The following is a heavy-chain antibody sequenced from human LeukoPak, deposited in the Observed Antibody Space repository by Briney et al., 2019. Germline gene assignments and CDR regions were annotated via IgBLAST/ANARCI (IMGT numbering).Heavy chain of an antibody. D-gene: IGHD5-18*01. CDR1: GNTFAGYY. CDR2: ISAYNGNT. V-gene: IGHV1-18*04. Sequence: EASVRVSCKASGNTFAGYYVHWVRQAPGQGLEWMGWISAYNGNTNYAQKLQGRVTMTTDTSTSTAYMELRSLRSDDTAVYYCARDFTTTGSGYSYPDDAFDIWGQGTMVTVSS. CDR3: ARDFTTTGSGYSYPDDAFDI. J-gene: IGHJ3*02.